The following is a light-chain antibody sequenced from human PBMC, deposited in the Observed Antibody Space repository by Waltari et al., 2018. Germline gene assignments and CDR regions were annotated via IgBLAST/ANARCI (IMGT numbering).Light chain of an antibody. V-gene: IGKV3-20*01. Sequence: EVVLTQSPGTLSLSPGERVTLSCRASQSVNKYLAWYQQRPGQAPRLLIYAASTRATGVPDRFSGSGFGTDFSLTISRLEPEDFAVYFCQNHERLPATFGQGTKVEIK. CDR2: AAS. J-gene: IGKJ1*01. CDR1: QSVNKY. CDR3: QNHERLPAT.